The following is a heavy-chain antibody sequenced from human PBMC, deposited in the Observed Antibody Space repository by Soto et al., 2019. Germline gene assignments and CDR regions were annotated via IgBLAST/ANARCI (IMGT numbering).Heavy chain of an antibody. V-gene: IGHV4-39*01. D-gene: IGHD6-19*01. CDR1: GGSISSSSYY. J-gene: IGHJ5*02. Sequence: SETLSLTCTVSGGSISSSSYYWGWIRQPPGKGLEWIGGIYYSGSTYYNPSLKSRVTISVDTSKNQFSLKLSSVTAADTAVYYCARLGQWLANWFDPWGQGTMVTVSS. CDR2: IYYSGST. CDR3: ARLGQWLANWFDP.